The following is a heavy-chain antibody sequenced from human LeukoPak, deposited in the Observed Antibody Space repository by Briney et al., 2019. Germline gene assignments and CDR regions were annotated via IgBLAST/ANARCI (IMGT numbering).Heavy chain of an antibody. V-gene: IGHV1-46*01. D-gene: IGHD1-7*01. CDR2: INPSGGST. CDR1: GYTFTSYY. J-gene: IGHJ4*02. CDR3: ASLWQELHY. Sequence: ASVTVSCKASGYTFTSYYMHWVRQAPGQGLEWMGIINPSGGSTSYAQKFQGRVTMTRDMSTSTVYMELSSLRSEDTAVYYCASLWQELHYWGQGTLVTVSS.